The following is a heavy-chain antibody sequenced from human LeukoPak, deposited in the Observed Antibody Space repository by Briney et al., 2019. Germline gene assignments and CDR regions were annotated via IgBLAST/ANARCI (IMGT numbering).Heavy chain of an antibody. CDR1: RYTFTGYY. CDR3: ARGWPDY. V-gene: IGHV1-2*02. D-gene: IGHD5-24*01. CDR2: INPNSGGT. Sequence: ASVKVSCKASRYTFTGYYIHWVRQAPGQGLEWMGWINPNSGGTNYAQSFQGRVTMTRDTSITTAYMELSSLRSDDTAVYYCARGWPDYWGQGTLVTVSS. J-gene: IGHJ4*02.